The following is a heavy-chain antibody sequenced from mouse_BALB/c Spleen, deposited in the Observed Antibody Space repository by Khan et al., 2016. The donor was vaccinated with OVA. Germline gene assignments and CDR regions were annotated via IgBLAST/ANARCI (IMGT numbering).Heavy chain of an antibody. D-gene: IGHD1-3*01. V-gene: IGHV9-4*02. J-gene: IGHJ4*01. CDR1: GYTFTTAG. Sequence: QIQLVQSGPELKKPGETVRISCKASGYTFTTAGMQWVQKMPGKGLKWIGWINTHSGVPKYAEDFKGRFVFSLETSASTAYLQITNLKTEDTATYFCARGGAAFYISDGGAMDSWGQGTSVTVSS. CDR3: ARGGAAFYISDGGAMDS. CDR2: INTHSGVP.